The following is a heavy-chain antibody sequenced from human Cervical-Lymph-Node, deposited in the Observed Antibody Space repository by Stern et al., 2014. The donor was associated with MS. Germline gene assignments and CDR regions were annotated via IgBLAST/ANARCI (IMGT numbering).Heavy chain of an antibody. V-gene: IGHV3-11*01. CDR1: GFTFSDYY. CDR2: ISSSGNTI. D-gene: IGHD2/OR15-2a*01. CDR3: ARGRYVTVGSDY. Sequence: VQLEESGGGLVKPGGSLRLSCAASGFTFSDYYMTWIRQAPGKGLEWVSYISSSGNTIYYADSVKGRFAISRDNAKNSLFLQMNSLRAEDTAVYYCARGRYVTVGSDYWGQGALVTVSS. J-gene: IGHJ4*02.